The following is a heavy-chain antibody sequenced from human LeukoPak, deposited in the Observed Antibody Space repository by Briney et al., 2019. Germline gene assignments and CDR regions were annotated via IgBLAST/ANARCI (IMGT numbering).Heavy chain of an antibody. D-gene: IGHD1-26*01. Sequence: QSGGSLRLSCAASGFTFSSYSMNWVRQAPGKGLEWVSYISSSSSTIYYADSVKGRFTISRDNAKNSLYLQMNSLRAEDTAVYYCARCAVGATNLFDYWGQGTLVTVSS. J-gene: IGHJ4*02. CDR1: GFTFSSYS. V-gene: IGHV3-48*01. CDR3: ARCAVGATNLFDY. CDR2: ISSSSSTI.